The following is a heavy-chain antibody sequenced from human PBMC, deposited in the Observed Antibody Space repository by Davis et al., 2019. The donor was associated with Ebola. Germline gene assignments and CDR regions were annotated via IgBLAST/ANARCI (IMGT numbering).Heavy chain of an antibody. CDR2: IDPSDSYT. D-gene: IGHD2-2*01. CDR3: ARHPKPMYCSSTSCYHNWFDP. CDR1: GYSFTSYW. Sequence: PGGSLRLSCKGSGYSFTSYWIGWVRQMPGKGLEWMGRIDPSDSYTNYSPSFQGHVTISADKSISTAYLQWSSLKASDTAMYYCARHPKPMYCSSTSCYHNWFDPWGQGTLVTVSS. V-gene: IGHV5-10-1*01. J-gene: IGHJ5*02.